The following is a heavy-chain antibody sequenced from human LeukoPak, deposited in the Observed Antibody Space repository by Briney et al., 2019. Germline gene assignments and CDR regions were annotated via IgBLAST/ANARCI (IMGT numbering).Heavy chain of an antibody. CDR3: AGYSGSYLVLGTFDM. V-gene: IGHV1-2*02. J-gene: IGHJ3*02. D-gene: IGHD1-26*01. CDR1: VYIFPGYY. Sequence: ASVKVSCKSSVYIFPGYYMHGVRQPPAQGLEGMGWMDPNSGWKNYAQKFQGRVSMTRDTSISTAYMELSRLRSDDTAVYYCAGYSGSYLVLGTFDMWGQGTMVTVS. CDR2: MDPNSGWK.